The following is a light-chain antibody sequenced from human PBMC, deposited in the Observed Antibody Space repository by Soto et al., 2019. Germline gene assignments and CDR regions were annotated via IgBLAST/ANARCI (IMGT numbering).Light chain of an antibody. CDR3: HQYGSSPLT. CDR1: ETVDTSS. J-gene: IGKJ4*01. Sequence: EIVLTQSPGTLSLSPGETATLSCRASETVDTSSLGWYQQKPGRAPSLLIYSASRRATGIPDRVDASGSATDFTLTISRLEPEDFAVYYCHQYGSSPLTFGGGTKVEI. CDR2: SAS. V-gene: IGKV3-20*01.